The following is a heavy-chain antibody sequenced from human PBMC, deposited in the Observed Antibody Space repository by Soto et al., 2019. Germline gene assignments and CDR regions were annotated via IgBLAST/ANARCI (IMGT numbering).Heavy chain of an antibody. CDR3: AKAASGHVYEGYYYYCYMDV. CDR1: GFTFSSYA. J-gene: IGHJ6*03. Sequence: EVQLLESGGGLVQPGGSLRLSCAASGFTFSSYAMSWVRQAPGKGLEWVSAISGSGGSTYYAESVKGRFTISRDNSKNTLYLQMNRLRAEDTAVYYCAKAASGHVYEGYYYYCYMDVWGKGTTVTVSS. V-gene: IGHV3-23*01. D-gene: IGHD3-16*01. CDR2: ISGSGGST.